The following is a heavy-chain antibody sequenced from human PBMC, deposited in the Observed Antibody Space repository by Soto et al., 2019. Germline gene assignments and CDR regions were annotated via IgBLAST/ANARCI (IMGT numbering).Heavy chain of an antibody. D-gene: IGHD3-9*01. Sequence: SETLSLTCTVSGGSISSSTYYWGWMRQPPGKGLEWIASFFIGGNTYYNPSLKSRVTISVDTSKNQLSLKLSSVTAADTAVYYCARRYGYYFDYWGQGTLVS. CDR3: ARRYGYYFDY. V-gene: IGHV4-39*07. CDR2: FFIGGNT. CDR1: GGSISSSTYY. J-gene: IGHJ4*02.